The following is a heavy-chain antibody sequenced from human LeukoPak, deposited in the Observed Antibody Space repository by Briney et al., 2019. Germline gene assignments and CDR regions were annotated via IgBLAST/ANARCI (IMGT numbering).Heavy chain of an antibody. Sequence: GXXLKISCKVSGYSFTNYWIGWVRQMPGKGLEWMGIIYPGDSDTRYSPSFQGQVTISADKSISTAYLQWSSLKASDTAMYYCARHLGYNYGNFDYWGQGTLVTVSS. CDR2: IYPGDSDT. CDR3: ARHLGYNYGNFDY. J-gene: IGHJ4*02. V-gene: IGHV5-51*01. CDR1: GYSFTNYW. D-gene: IGHD5-18*01.